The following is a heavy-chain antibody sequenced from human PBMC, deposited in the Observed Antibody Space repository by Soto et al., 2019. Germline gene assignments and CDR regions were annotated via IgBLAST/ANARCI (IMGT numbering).Heavy chain of an antibody. J-gene: IGHJ4*02. D-gene: IGHD4-17*01. Sequence: QVQLVESGGGVVQPGRSLRLSCAASGFTFSSYGMHWVRQAPGKGLEWVAVIWYDGSNKYYADSVKGRFTISRDNSKNTLYLQMNSLRAEDTAVYYCARGGYGDYELDYWGQRTLVTVSS. V-gene: IGHV3-33*01. CDR3: ARGGYGDYELDY. CDR2: IWYDGSNK. CDR1: GFTFSSYG.